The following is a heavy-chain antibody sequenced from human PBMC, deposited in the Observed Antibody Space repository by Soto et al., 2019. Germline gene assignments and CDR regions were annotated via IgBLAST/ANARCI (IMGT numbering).Heavy chain of an antibody. D-gene: IGHD4-17*01. CDR3: ARIYGDYVVYWYFDL. CDR1: GFSFTNSA. J-gene: IGHJ2*01. Sequence: GASVKVYCKASGFSFTNSAMQRVRQARGQCHKWIGWIVVGSGDTNYAQKLQGRVTMTTDTSTSTAYMELRILRSDDTAVYYCARIYGDYVVYWYFDLWGRGTLVTVSS. CDR2: IVVGSGDT. V-gene: IGHV1-58*02.